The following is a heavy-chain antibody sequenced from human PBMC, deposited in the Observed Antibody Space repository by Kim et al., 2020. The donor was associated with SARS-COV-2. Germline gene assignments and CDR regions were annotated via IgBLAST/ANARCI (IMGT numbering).Heavy chain of an antibody. CDR3: ARVRQWLVFAFDI. Sequence: SETLSLTCTVSGGSISSYYWSWIRQPPGKGLEWIGYIYYSGSTNYNPSLKSRVTISVDTSKNQFSLKLSSVTAADTAVYYCARVRQWLVFAFDIWGQGTMVTVSS. D-gene: IGHD6-19*01. V-gene: IGHV4-59*01. CDR1: GGSISSYY. J-gene: IGHJ3*02. CDR2: IYYSGST.